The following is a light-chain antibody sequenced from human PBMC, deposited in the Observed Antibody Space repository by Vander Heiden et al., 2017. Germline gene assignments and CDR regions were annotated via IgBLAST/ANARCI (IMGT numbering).Light chain of an antibody. J-gene: IGLJ2*01. Sequence: QSALTQPASVSGSPGQAMTISCTGTSSDVGSYNLVSWDHQHPGKAPTLMIYEVTKRPSGVSNRFSGSKSGNTASLTISGLQTEDEADYYCCSYAGTSTLVFGGGTKLTVL. V-gene: IGLV2-23*02. CDR1: SSDVGSYNL. CDR2: EVT. CDR3: CSYAGTSTLV.